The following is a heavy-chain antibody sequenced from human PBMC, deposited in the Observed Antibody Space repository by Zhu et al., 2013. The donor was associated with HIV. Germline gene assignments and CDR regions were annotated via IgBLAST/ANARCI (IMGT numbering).Heavy chain of an antibody. V-gene: IGHV1-69*09. CDR2: IIPILGIA. Sequence: QVQLVQSGAEVKKPGSSVKVSCKASGGTFSSYTISWVRQAPGQGLEWMGRIIPILGIANYAQKFQGRVTITADKSTSTAYMELSSLRSEDTAVYYCARVGGYSYGPSYWGQGTLVTVSS. CDR1: GGTFSSYT. J-gene: IGHJ4*02. D-gene: IGHD5-18*01. CDR3: ARVGGYSYGPSY.